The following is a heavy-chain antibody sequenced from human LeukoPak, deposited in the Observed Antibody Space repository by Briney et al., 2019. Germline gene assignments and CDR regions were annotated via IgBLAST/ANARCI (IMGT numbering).Heavy chain of an antibody. CDR1: GGSISRYY. Sequence: PSETLSLTCSVSGGSISRYYWSWIRQPPGKGLEWIGYIYYSGSTNYNSSLKSRVTISVDTSKNQFSLKLSSATAADTAVYYCAMSPGSNFEVWGQGTMVTVSS. J-gene: IGHJ3*01. CDR2: IYYSGST. CDR3: AMSPGSNFEV. V-gene: IGHV4-59*01.